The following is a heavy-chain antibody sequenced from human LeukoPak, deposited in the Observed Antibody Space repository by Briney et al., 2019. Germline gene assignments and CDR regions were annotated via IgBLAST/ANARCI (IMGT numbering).Heavy chain of an antibody. CDR1: SGSISSGGYF. CDR2: IYNSGST. CDR3: ARALTVVTTPRGVVHYYYYMDV. D-gene: IGHD4-23*01. J-gene: IGHJ6*03. Sequence: PSQTLSLTCTVSSGSISSGGYFWSWIRQHPGKGLEWIGFIYNSGSTYYNPSLKRRVTMSVDTSKNQFSLRLRSVTAADTAVYYCARALTVVTTPRGVVHYYYYMDVWGTGTTVTVSS. V-gene: IGHV4-31*03.